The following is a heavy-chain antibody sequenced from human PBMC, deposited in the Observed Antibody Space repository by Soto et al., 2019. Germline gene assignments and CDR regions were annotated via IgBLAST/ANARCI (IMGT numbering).Heavy chain of an antibody. J-gene: IGHJ6*02. D-gene: IGHD2-2*01. CDR3: ARDNYCITTSCYYGMDV. V-gene: IGHV4-31*03. Sequence: PSETLSLTCTVSGGSISSGGYFWSWIRQPPGKGLEWIGYIYYSGSTYYNPSLKSRVTISVDTSKNQFSLKLSSVTAADTAVYYCARDNYCITTSCYYGMDVWGQGTTVTVSS. CDR1: GGSISSGGYF. CDR2: IYYSGST.